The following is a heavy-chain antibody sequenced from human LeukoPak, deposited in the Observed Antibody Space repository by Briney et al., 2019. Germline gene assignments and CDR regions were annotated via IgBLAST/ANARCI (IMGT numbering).Heavy chain of an antibody. V-gene: IGHV1-2*02. CDR1: GYTFTGYY. CDR2: INPNSGGT. CDR3: ARPYCTNGVCCTFFDY. Sequence: ASVKVSCKASGYTFTGYYMHWVRQAPGQGLEWMGWINPNSGGTNYAQKFQGRVTMTRDTSISTAYMELSRLRSDDTAVYYCARPYCTNGVCCTFFDYWGQGTLVTVSS. D-gene: IGHD2-8*01. J-gene: IGHJ4*02.